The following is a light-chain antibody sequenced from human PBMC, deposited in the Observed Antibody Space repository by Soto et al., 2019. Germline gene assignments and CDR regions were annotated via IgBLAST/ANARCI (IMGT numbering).Light chain of an antibody. CDR3: QQTDSTPLT. V-gene: IGKV1-39*01. J-gene: IGKJ5*01. CDR2: AAS. Sequence: DIQMTQSPSTLSASVGDRVTITCRASQSISSWLAWYQQKPGKAPKLLIYAASNLQSGVPSRFSGGGSGTDFTLTISSLQPEDFATFYCQQTDSTPLTFGQGTRLEIK. CDR1: QSISSW.